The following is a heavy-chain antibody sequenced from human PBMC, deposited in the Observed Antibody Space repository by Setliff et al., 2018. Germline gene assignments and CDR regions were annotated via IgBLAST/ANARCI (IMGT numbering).Heavy chain of an antibody. Sequence: ASVKVSCKASGYTFSVYYMHWVRQAPGQGLEWMGWINPNSGGTNYSEKFQGWVTMTRDTSISTAYMELSRLRSDDTAEYYCARGRDFWRGYLVYWGQGTLVTVSS. CDR1: GYTFSVYY. J-gene: IGHJ4*02. CDR3: ARGRDFWRGYLVY. D-gene: IGHD3-3*01. V-gene: IGHV1-2*04. CDR2: INPNSGGT.